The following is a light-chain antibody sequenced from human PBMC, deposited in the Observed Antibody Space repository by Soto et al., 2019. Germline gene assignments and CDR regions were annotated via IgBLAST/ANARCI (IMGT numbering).Light chain of an antibody. J-gene: IGKJ1*01. Sequence: EIAMTQSPATLSVSAGERATLSCGASQSVSRNLAWYQQKPGQAPRLLIYGASTRATGIPDRFSGSGSGTDFTLPISRLEHEDFAVYYCQQYGSSIRTFGQGTKVDIK. CDR2: GAS. CDR1: QSVSRN. CDR3: QQYGSSIRT. V-gene: IGKV3-20*01.